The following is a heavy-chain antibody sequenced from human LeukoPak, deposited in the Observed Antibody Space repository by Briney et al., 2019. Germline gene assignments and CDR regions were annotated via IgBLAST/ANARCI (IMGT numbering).Heavy chain of an antibody. V-gene: IGHV4-59*01. Sequence: SETLSLTCTVSGGSISSYYWNWLRQPPGKGLEWIGYIFYSGSTNYNPSLKSRVTISVDTSKNQFSLKVRSVTAADTAVYYCARSKVGNSDWYLTEYWGQGTLVTVSS. CDR2: IFYSGST. CDR3: ARSKVGNSDWYLTEY. D-gene: IGHD2-21*02. J-gene: IGHJ4*02. CDR1: GGSISSYY.